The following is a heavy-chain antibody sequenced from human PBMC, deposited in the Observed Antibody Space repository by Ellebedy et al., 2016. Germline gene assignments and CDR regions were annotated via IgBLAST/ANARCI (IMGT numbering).Heavy chain of an antibody. CDR3: ARRGITIFGVVGWGMDV. V-gene: IGHV1-8*01. J-gene: IGHJ6*02. Sequence: ASVKVSCKASGYTFTSYDINWVRQATGQGLEWMGWMNPNSGNTGYAQKFQGRVTMTRNTSISTAYMELSSLRSEDTAVYYCARRGITIFGVVGWGMDVWGQGTTVTVSS. CDR2: MNPNSGNT. CDR1: GYTFTSYD. D-gene: IGHD3-3*01.